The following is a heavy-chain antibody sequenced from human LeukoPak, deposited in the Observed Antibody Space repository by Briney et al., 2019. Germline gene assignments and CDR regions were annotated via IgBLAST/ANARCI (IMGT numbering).Heavy chain of an antibody. Sequence: PGGSLRLSCAASGFTFSRYAMHWVRQAPGKGLEWVAVISYDGSNEYHADSVKGRFTISRDNSKNTLYLQMNSLRPEDTAVYYCAREAEAFDIWGQGTMVTVSS. J-gene: IGHJ3*02. CDR2: ISYDGSNE. V-gene: IGHV3-30-3*01. CDR1: GFTFSRYA. CDR3: AREAEAFDI.